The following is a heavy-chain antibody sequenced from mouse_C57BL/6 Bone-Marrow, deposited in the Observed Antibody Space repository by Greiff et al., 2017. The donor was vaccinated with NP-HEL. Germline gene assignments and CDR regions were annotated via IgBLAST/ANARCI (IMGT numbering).Heavy chain of an antibody. D-gene: IGHD2-1*01. Sequence: VQGVESGAELARPGASVKLSCKASGYTFTSYGISWVKQRTGQGLEWIGEIYPRSGNTYYNEKFKGKATLTADKSSSTAYMELRSLTSEDSAVYFCAREGIYYGNYVWFAYWGQGTLVTVSA. V-gene: IGHV1-81*01. CDR2: IYPRSGNT. CDR3: AREGIYYGNYVWFAY. J-gene: IGHJ3*01. CDR1: GYTFTSYG.